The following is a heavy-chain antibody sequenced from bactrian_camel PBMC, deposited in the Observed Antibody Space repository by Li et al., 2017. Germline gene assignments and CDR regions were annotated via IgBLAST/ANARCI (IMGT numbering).Heavy chain of an antibody. CDR3: VEGPVGQC. Sequence: QVQLVESGGGSVQAGGTLQLSCKINRFTFGGGIMGWRRQAPGSECELVSTIERDGTTYYADSVNGRFTISQDKAKNTIYLLMNSLTPDDTAVYHCVEGPVGQCWSQGTQVTVS. J-gene: IGHJ4*01. CDR1: RFTFGGGI. V-gene: IGHV3S55*01. CDR2: IERDGTT. D-gene: IGHD1*01.